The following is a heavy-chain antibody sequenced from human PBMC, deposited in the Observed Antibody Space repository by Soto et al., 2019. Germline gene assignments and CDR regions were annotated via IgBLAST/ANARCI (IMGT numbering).Heavy chain of an antibody. CDR2: IYYSGST. Sequence: PSETLSLTCTVSGGSISSYYWCWIRQPPGKGLEWIGYIYYSGSTNYNPSLKSQVTISLETSKNQYALVLSSVSAADTVLFYCAGGPVTIYYYFYMDVWGKGTTVTVSS. CDR3: AGGPVTIYYYFYMDV. J-gene: IGHJ6*03. CDR1: GGSISSYY. V-gene: IGHV4-59*01. D-gene: IGHD4-17*01.